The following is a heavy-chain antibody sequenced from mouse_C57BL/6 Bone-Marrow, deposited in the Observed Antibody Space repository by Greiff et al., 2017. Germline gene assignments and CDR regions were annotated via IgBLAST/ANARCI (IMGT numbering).Heavy chain of an antibody. J-gene: IGHJ3*01. Sequence: VKLVESGAELARPGASVKLSCKASGYTFTSYGISWVKQRTGQGLEWIGEIYPRSGNTYYNEKFKGKATLTADKSSSTAYMELRSLTSEDSAVYFCARSRWLLPLFAYWGQGTLVTVSA. CDR1: GYTFTSYG. D-gene: IGHD2-3*01. V-gene: IGHV1-81*01. CDR3: ARSRWLLPLFAY. CDR2: IYPRSGNT.